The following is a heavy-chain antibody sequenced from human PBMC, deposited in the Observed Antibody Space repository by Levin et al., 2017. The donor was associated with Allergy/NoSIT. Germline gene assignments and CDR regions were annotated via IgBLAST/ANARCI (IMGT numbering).Heavy chain of an antibody. D-gene: IGHD3-16*01. CDR3: ARDGHVAYYYYMDV. CDR1: GFTFSSYG. V-gene: IGHV3-33*01. J-gene: IGHJ6*03. Sequence: GGSLRLSCAASGFTFSSYGMHWVRQAPGKGLEWGAVIWYDGSNKYYADSVKGRFTISRDNSKNTLYLQMNSLRAEDTAVYYCARDGHVAYYYYMDVWGKGTTVTVSS. CDR2: IWYDGSNK.